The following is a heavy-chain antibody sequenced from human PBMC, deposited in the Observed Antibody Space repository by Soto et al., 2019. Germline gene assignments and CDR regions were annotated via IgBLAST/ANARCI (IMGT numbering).Heavy chain of an antibody. CDR2: IYHSGST. CDR1: SASISSSNW. Sequence: SETLSLTCAVSSASISSSNWWSWVRQPPGKGLEWIGEIYHSGSTNYNPSLKSRVTISVDKSKNQFSLKLSSVTAADTAVYYCARHELAEVSSGWPTAPSYFDYWGPRTLVTVSS. D-gene: IGHD6-19*01. V-gene: IGHV4-4*02. CDR3: ARHELAEVSSGWPTAPSYFDY. J-gene: IGHJ4*02.